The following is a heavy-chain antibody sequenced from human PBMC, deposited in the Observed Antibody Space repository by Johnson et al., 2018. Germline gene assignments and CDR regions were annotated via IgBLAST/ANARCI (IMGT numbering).Heavy chain of an antibody. D-gene: IGHD2-2*03. Sequence: QVQLVESGAEVKKPGASVKVSCKASGYTFTSYDINWVRQATGQGLEWMGWMNPNSGNTGYAQKFQGRVTMTRNTSISTAYMELSSLRAEDTAVYYCARTNRGNCSSTSWYAHRYYYYYMDVWGKGTTVTVSS. J-gene: IGHJ6*03. V-gene: IGHV1-8*01. CDR2: MNPNSGNT. CDR1: GYTFTSYD. CDR3: ARTNRGNCSSTSWYAHRYYYYYMDV.